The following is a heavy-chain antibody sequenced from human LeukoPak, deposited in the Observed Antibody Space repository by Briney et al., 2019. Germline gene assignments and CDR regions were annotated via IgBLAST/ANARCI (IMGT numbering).Heavy chain of an antibody. CDR3: ASLLGSYCSGGSCYV. J-gene: IGHJ4*02. V-gene: IGHV3-21*01. CDR2: ITSSSSYI. CDR1: GFTFSSYS. Sequence: GGSLRLSCAASGFTFSSYSMNWVRQAPGKGLEWVSSITSSSSYIYYADSVKGRFTISRDSAKKSLYLQINSLRADDTAVYYCASLLGSYCSGGSCYVWGQGTLVTVSS. D-gene: IGHD2-15*01.